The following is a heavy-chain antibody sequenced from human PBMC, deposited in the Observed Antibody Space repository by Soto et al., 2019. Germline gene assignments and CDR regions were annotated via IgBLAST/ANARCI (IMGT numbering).Heavy chain of an antibody. J-gene: IGHJ4*02. CDR1: GFGVNSNY. V-gene: IGHV3-53*01. CDR2: LSGDGSP. Sequence: PGGSLRLSCAASGFGVNSNYMSWVRQAPGKGLECVSVLSGDGSPTYVDSVKGRFTISRDDSKNTVYLQMNSLGAEDTAVYYCAKQESDWNDHFDYWGQGTLDTVSS. D-gene: IGHD1-1*01. CDR3: AKQESDWNDHFDY.